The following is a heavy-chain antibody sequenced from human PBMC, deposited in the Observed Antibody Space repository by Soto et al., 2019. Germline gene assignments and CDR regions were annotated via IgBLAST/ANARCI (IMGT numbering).Heavy chain of an antibody. V-gene: IGHV1-69*02. CDR2: IIPIVDIA. CDR3: ARVPVPRGYDYYMDV. Sequence: QVQLVQSGAEVKKPGSSVKVSCTVSGGTFSSYTISWVRQAPGQGLEWLGRIIPIVDIAHYAQKFQGRVTITADKPTSTAYMELNSLRSEDKAIYYCARVPVPRGYDYYMDVWGKGTTVTVSS. D-gene: IGHD3-10*01. J-gene: IGHJ6*03. CDR1: GGTFSSYT.